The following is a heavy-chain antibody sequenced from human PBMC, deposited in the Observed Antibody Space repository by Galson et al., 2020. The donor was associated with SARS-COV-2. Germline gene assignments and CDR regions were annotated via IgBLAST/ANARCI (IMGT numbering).Heavy chain of an antibody. Sequence: SETLSLTCTVSGGSISSYYWSWIRQPPGKGLEWIGYIYYSGSTNYNPSLKSRVTISVDTSKNQFSLKLSSVTAADTAVYYCLRDKGLGSGIGYYYYYMDVWGKGTTVTVSS. V-gene: IGHV4-59*01. CDR2: IYYSGST. CDR3: LRDKGLGSGIGYYYYYMDV. D-gene: IGHD3-10*01. J-gene: IGHJ6*03. CDR1: GGSISSYY.